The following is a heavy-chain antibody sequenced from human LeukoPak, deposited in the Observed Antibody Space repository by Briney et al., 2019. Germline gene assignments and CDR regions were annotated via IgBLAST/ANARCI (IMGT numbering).Heavy chain of an antibody. CDR1: GGSISSSSYY. D-gene: IGHD6-13*01. CDR3: AREARVAAAGTAGINFDY. J-gene: IGHJ4*02. Sequence: SETLSLTCTVSGGSISSSSYYWGWIRQPPRKGLEWIGRIYYSGSTYYNPSLKSRVTISVDTSKNQFSLKLSSVTAADTAVYYCAREARVAAAGTAGINFDYWGQGTLVTVSS. V-gene: IGHV4-39*02. CDR2: IYYSGST.